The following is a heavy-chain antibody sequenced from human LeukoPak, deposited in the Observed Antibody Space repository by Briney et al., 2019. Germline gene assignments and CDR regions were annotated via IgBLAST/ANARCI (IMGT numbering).Heavy chain of an antibody. V-gene: IGHV3-48*02. CDR3: ARVGLYLDY. D-gene: IGHD2-8*01. Sequence: GGSLRLSCAASGFTFSTYSMHWVRQAPGKGLEWLSFISSSSSSIYYADSVKGRFTISRDNAKNSLHLQMNSLRDEDTAVYHCARVGLYLDYWGQGTLVTVSS. J-gene: IGHJ4*02. CDR1: GFTFSTYS. CDR2: ISSSSSSI.